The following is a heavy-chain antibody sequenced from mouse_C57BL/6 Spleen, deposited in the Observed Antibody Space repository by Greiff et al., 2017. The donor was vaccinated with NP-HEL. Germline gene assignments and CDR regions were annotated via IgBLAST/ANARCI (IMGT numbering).Heavy chain of an antibody. CDR3: ARSYGSSFDY. CDR2: INPSSGYT. Sequence: VKLMESGAELAKPGASVKLSCKASGYTFTSYWMHWVKQRPGQGLEWIGYINPSSGYTKYNQKFKDKATLTVDKSSSTAYMQLSSLTSEDSAVYYCARSYGSSFDYWGQGTTLTVSS. V-gene: IGHV1-7*01. J-gene: IGHJ2*01. D-gene: IGHD1-1*01. CDR1: GYTFTSYW.